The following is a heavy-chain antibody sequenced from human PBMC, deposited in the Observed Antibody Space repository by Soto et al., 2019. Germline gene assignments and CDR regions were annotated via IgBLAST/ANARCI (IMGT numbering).Heavy chain of an antibody. V-gene: IGHV2-5*02. D-gene: IGHD3-16*01. Sequence: QITLKESGPTLVKPTQTLTLTCTFSGFSLSTSGVGVGWIRQPPGKALEWLALIYWDDDKRYSPSLKSRLTITNDTSKNQVVLTMTNMDPVDTATYYCANRRSGDYVWGYWGQGTLVTVSS. CDR1: GFSLSTSGVG. CDR2: IYWDDDK. J-gene: IGHJ4*02. CDR3: ANRRSGDYVWGY.